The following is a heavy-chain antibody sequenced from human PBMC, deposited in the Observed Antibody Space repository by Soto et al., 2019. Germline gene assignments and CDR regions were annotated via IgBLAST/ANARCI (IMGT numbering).Heavy chain of an antibody. CDR1: GFTVSSKY. J-gene: IGHJ6*04. CDR3: AGDDFFCDGGRCSGIPLDV. CDR2: IQSGGTT. Sequence: GGSLRLSCAASGFTVSSKYMTWVRQAPGKGLEWVSLIQSGGTTYYADSVKGRFTISRDTSENTLHLQMDSLRVEDTAVYYFAGDDFFCDGGRCSGIPLDVWGKGTPVTVSS. D-gene: IGHD2-15*01. V-gene: IGHV3-66*01.